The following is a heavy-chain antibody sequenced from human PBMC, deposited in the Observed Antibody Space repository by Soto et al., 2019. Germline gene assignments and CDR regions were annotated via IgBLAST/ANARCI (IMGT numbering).Heavy chain of an antibody. Sequence: QLQLQESGPGLVKPSETLSLTCTVSGGSISSSGYSWDWIRQPPGKGLEWIGSVDYSGSTYYNSSVKSRVTTSVDTSKNQFSLKLTSVTAADTAVYYCARPEFSGYDFDYWGQGTLVTVSS. J-gene: IGHJ4*02. D-gene: IGHD5-12*01. CDR2: VDYSGST. V-gene: IGHV4-39*01. CDR3: ARPEFSGYDFDY. CDR1: GGSISSSGYS.